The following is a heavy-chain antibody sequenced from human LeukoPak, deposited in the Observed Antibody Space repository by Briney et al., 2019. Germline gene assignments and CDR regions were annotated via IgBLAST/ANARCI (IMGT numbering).Heavy chain of an antibody. CDR3: ARPNGAYYNWFDP. D-gene: IGHD2-8*01. CDR1: GYTFTDYY. V-gene: IGHV1-2*02. CDR2: INPNSGDT. J-gene: IGHJ5*02. Sequence: GASVLVSCKASGYTFTDYYIHWVRQAPGQGLEWMGWINPNSGDTNYAQNFQDRVTLTRDTSISTAHMELTNLRSDDTAVYYCARPNGAYYNWFDPWGQGTLVTVSS.